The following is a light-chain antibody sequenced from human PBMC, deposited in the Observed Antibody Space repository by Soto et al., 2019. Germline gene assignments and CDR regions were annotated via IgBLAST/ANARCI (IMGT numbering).Light chain of an antibody. CDR2: DAS. Sequence: EIILTQSPDTLSVSPGERATLYCRASESVRNRLAWYQQRRGQPPKLLISDASTRATGIPDRFSGTGSGTEFSLIISSLQSEDSAVYFCQQYKSWPPQLTFGGGTKVEIE. J-gene: IGKJ4*01. CDR1: ESVRNR. V-gene: IGKV3-15*01. CDR3: QQYKSWPPQLT.